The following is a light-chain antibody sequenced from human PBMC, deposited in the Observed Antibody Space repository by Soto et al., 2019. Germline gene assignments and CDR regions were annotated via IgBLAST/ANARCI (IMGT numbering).Light chain of an antibody. J-gene: IGLJ1*01. CDR1: SSDVGGYKY. V-gene: IGLV2-14*01. Sequence: QSALTQPASVSGSSGQAITISCTGTSSDVGGYKYVSWYQQHPGKAPKLMIFEVSNRPSGVSNRFSGSKSGNTASLTISGLQAEDEGDYYCSSYTSSSTYVFGTGTKLTVL. CDR3: SSYTSSSTYV. CDR2: EVS.